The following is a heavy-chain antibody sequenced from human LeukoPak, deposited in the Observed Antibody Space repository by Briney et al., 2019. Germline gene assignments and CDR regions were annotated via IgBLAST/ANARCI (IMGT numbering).Heavy chain of an antibody. Sequence: PGGSLRLSCAASGFTFSSYAMHWVRQAPGKGLEWVAVISYDGSNKYYADSVKGRFTISRDNSKNTLYLQMNSLRAEDTAVYYCAKDAPPGSWYYFDYWGQGTLVTVSS. CDR2: ISYDGSNK. J-gene: IGHJ4*02. V-gene: IGHV3-30-3*01. CDR3: AKDAPPGSWYYFDY. D-gene: IGHD6-13*01. CDR1: GFTFSSYA.